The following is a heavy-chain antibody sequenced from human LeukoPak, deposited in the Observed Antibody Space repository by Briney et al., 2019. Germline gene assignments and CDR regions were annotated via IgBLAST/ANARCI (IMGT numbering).Heavy chain of an antibody. J-gene: IGHJ4*02. CDR1: GFTFNNYA. Sequence: PGGSLRLSCAASGFTFNNYAMSWVRQAPGKGLEWVSAVSASSGSTYYADSVKGRFTISRDNSKNTLYLQMNSLGAEATAVYYCAKTGGTGYYDNSGYHYFDSWGQGTLVTVSS. CDR2: VSASSGST. CDR3: AKTGGTGYYDNSGYHYFDS. D-gene: IGHD3-22*01. V-gene: IGHV3-23*01.